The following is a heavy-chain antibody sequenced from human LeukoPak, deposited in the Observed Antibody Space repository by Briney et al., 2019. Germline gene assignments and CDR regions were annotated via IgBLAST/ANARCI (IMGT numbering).Heavy chain of an antibody. Sequence: SQTLSLTCAISGDSVRSISATWNWIRQSPSRGLEWLGRTYYRSKWYNEYAVSVKSRITINPGTSKNQFSLQLNSVTPEDTAVYYCARYSAKRFDYLGQGTLVTVSS. CDR1: GDSVRSISAT. CDR2: TYYRSKWYN. J-gene: IGHJ4*02. D-gene: IGHD4-11*01. CDR3: ARYSAKRFDY. V-gene: IGHV6-1*01.